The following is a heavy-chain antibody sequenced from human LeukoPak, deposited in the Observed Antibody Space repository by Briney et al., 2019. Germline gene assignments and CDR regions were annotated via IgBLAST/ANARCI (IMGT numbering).Heavy chain of an antibody. V-gene: IGHV4-4*01. CDR1: GDSINTRPFW. CDR2: ISHSGST. CDR3: ARAPAWALDY. J-gene: IGHJ4*02. D-gene: IGHD7-27*01. Sequence: GTDCSSGTVSGDSINTRPFWWTWVRQPPGKGLEWIGEISHSGSTKYNPSLRSRVTISADESTNQVSLTFSSVTAADTAVYFCARAPAWALDYWVPG.